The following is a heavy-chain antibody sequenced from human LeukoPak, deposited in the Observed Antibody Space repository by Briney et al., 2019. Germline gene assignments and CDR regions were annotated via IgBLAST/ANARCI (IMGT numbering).Heavy chain of an antibody. CDR1: GFTFSSYA. CDR3: AKDIAAAVVARDWFDP. CDR2: ISGSGGST. D-gene: IGHD2-15*01. V-gene: IGHV3-23*01. J-gene: IGHJ5*02. Sequence: GGSLRLSCVASGFTFSSYAMSWVRQAPGKGLEWVSAISGSGGSTYYADSVKGRFTISRDNSKNTLYLQMNSLRAEDTAVYYCAKDIAAAVVARDWFDPWGQGTLVTVSS.